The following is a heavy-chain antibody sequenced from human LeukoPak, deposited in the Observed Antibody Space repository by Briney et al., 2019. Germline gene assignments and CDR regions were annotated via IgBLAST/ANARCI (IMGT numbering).Heavy chain of an antibody. CDR1: GYTFTGYY. D-gene: IGHD6-13*01. Sequence: ASVKVSCKASGYTFTGYYMHWVRQARGQGLEWMGRINPNSGGTNYAQKFQGRVTMTRDTSISTAYMELSRLRSDDTAVYYCARVVYSSGWYVANTPDYWGQGTLVTVSS. CDR3: ARVVYSSGWYVANTPDY. V-gene: IGHV1-2*06. CDR2: INPNSGGT. J-gene: IGHJ4*02.